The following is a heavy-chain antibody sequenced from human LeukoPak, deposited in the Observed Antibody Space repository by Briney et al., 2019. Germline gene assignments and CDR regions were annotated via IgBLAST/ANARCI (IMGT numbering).Heavy chain of an antibody. D-gene: IGHD6-13*01. CDR1: GITFTNSA. CDR2: VSGSGETT. CDR3: AKGPPDSSTWYKRTEG. Sequence: GGSLRLSCAASGITFTNSAVSWVRQAPGKGLEWVSDVSGSGETTYYADSVKGRFTISRDNSKNTLYLQMNSLRAEDTAMYYCAKGPPDSSTWYKRTEGWGQGTLVTVSS. J-gene: IGHJ4*02. V-gene: IGHV3-23*01.